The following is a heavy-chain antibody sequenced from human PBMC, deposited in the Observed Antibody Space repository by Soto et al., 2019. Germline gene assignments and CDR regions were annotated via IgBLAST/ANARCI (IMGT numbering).Heavy chain of an antibody. V-gene: IGHV1-18*01. CDR3: ARDRKWPNWFDP. CDR2: ISAYNGNT. J-gene: IGHJ5*02. D-gene: IGHD5-12*01. Sequence: QVQLVQSGAEVKKPGASVKVSCKASGYTFTSYGISWVRQAPGQGLERMGWISAYNGNTNYAQKLQGRVTMTTDTSTSTADIELRSRRSDDTAVYYCARDRKWPNWFDPWGQGTLVTVSS. CDR1: GYTFTSYG.